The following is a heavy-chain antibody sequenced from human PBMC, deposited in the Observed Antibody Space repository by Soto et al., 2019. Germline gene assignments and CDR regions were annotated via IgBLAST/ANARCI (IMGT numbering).Heavy chain of an antibody. Sequence: QVQVVQSGAEVKKPGASVKVSCKASGFTFTAYHMHWVRQAPGQGLEWMGWIDLNNGDTHYEQKFQGWVTMTRDKAISTVYMELVNLKSDDSAVYYCARHHGDYYRWFYPWGQGTLVT. D-gene: IGHD4-17*01. CDR2: IDLNNGDT. CDR1: GFTFTAYH. V-gene: IGHV1-2*04. J-gene: IGHJ5*02. CDR3: ARHHGDYYRWFYP.